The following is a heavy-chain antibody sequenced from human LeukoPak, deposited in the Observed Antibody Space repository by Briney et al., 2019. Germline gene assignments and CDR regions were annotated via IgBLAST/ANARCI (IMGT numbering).Heavy chain of an antibody. CDR1: GGSISSSSYY. D-gene: IGHD2-21*02. CDR3: ARSNYCGGDCYSWDS. V-gene: IGHV4-39*01. Sequence: SETLSLTCTVSGGSISSSSYYWGWIRQPPGKGLEWLGRIYYSGSTSYNPSLKSRVTISVDTSKNQFSLKLISVTAADTAVYYCARSNYCGGDCYSWDSWGQGTLVTVSS. CDR2: IYYSGST. J-gene: IGHJ4*02.